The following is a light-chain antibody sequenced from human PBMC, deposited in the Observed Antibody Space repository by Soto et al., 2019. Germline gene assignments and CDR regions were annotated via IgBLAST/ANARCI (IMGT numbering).Light chain of an antibody. V-gene: IGKV3-20*01. CDR3: QQYGSSRT. CDR2: GAS. Sequence: EIVLTQSPGTLSLSPGERATLSCRASQSVSSSYLAWYQQKPGQAPRLLIYGASSRATGIPDRFSGSGSGTDFTLTISRLEPEDSAVYYCQQYGSSRTLGQGTTVHI. J-gene: IGKJ1*01. CDR1: QSVSSSY.